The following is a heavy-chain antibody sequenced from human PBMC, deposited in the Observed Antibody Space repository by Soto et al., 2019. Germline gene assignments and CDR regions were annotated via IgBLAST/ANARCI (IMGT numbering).Heavy chain of an antibody. J-gene: IGHJ4*02. CDR3: AAGEASSRNLAPYYLDF. V-gene: IGHV4-59*01. Sequence: PSETLSLTCTVSGGSMRNYFWTWIRQPPGKGQEWIGYIHYSGTTSFFPSYNPSLRSRVTISEDTSKNQFSLKLLSVTTADTAVYFCAAGEASSRNLAPYYLDFWGQGTLGTVSS. CDR1: GGSMRNYF. CDR2: IHYSGTT. D-gene: IGHD6-13*01.